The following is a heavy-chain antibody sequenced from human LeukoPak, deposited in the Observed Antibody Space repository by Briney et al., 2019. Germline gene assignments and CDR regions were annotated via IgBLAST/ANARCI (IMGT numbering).Heavy chain of an antibody. Sequence: SETLSLTCTVSGYSISSGYYWGWIRQPPGKGLEWIGSSYHSGSTYYNPSLKSRVTISVDTSKNQFSLKLSSVTAADTAVYYCARGGLYDFWSGYYDGFGPWGQGTLVTVSS. CDR1: GYSISSGYY. D-gene: IGHD3-3*01. J-gene: IGHJ5*02. CDR2: SYHSGST. V-gene: IGHV4-38-2*02. CDR3: ARGGLYDFWSGYYDGFGP.